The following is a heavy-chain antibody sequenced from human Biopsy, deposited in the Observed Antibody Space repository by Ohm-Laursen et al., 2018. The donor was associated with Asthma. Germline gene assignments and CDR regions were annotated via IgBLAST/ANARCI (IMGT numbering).Heavy chain of an antibody. J-gene: IGHJ4*02. Sequence: SLRLSCAASGFTFSSYDMHWVRQAPGKGLEWVAVIWYDGSNKYYADSVKGRFTISRDNSKNTLYLQMNSLRAEDTAVYYCARKARHGDYDFDYWGQGTLVTVSS. CDR1: GFTFSSYD. V-gene: IGHV3-33*01. CDR3: ARKARHGDYDFDY. D-gene: IGHD4-17*01. CDR2: IWYDGSNK.